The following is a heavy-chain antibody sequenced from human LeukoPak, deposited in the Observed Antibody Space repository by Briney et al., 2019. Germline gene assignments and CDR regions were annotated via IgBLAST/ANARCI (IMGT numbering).Heavy chain of an antibody. CDR2: LSAAGGST. CDR3: AKEVTTSTNFASGKSS. J-gene: IGHJ5*02. D-gene: IGHD2/OR15-2a*01. Sequence: GGSPRLSCAASGFTFSSYAMSWVRQAPGKGLEWVSGLSAAGGSTYYAESVKGRFTTSRDNSKNTLYLQMNSLRAEDTAVYYCAKEVTTSTNFASGKSSWGQGTLVTVSS. V-gene: IGHV3-23*01. CDR1: GFTFSSYA.